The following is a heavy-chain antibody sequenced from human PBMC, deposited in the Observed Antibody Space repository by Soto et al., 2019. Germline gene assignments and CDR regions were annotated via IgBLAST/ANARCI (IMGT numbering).Heavy chain of an antibody. D-gene: IGHD1-26*01. Sequence: GGSLRLSCEASGFSFGSWSMHWVRQAPGKGLQWVSSISLSSSYIYYADSVKGRLTISRDNANNPLFLQMNSLRVEDTAVYYCARDRSGSYYPWLDPWGQGTLVTVS. CDR2: ISLSSSYI. V-gene: IGHV3-21*01. CDR1: GFSFGSWS. J-gene: IGHJ5*02. CDR3: ARDRSGSYYPWLDP.